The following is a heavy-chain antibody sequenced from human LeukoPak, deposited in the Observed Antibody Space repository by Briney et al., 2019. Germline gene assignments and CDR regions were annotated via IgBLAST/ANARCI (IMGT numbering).Heavy chain of an antibody. J-gene: IGHJ4*02. CDR1: GSTFSNAW. Sequence: KPGGSLRLSCAASGSTFSNAWMTWVRQAPGKGLEWVGRIERKTDGGTTDYAAPVKGRFTISRDDSKNTLYLQMNNLKTEDTAVYYCTTSGGGWDYFDYWGQGTLVTVSS. CDR2: IERKTDGGTT. CDR3: TTSGGGWDYFDY. D-gene: IGHD6-19*01. V-gene: IGHV3-15*04.